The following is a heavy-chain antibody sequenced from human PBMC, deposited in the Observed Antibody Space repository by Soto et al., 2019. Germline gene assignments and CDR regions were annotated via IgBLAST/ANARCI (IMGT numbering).Heavy chain of an antibody. J-gene: IGHJ4*02. Sequence: SETLSLTCTVPGGSISSGGYYWSWIRQHPGKGLEWIGYIYYSGSTYYNPSLKSRVTISVDTSKNQFSLKLSSVTAADTAVYYCARGGGDQYFDYWGQGTLVTVSS. CDR3: ARGGGDQYFDY. CDR2: IYYSGST. D-gene: IGHD3-10*01. V-gene: IGHV4-31*03. CDR1: GGSISSGGYY.